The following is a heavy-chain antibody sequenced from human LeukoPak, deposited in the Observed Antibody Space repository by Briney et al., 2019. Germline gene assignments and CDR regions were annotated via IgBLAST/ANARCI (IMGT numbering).Heavy chain of an antibody. V-gene: IGHV4-4*02. J-gene: IGHJ4*02. Sequence: SGTLSLTCAVSGGSISSNNWWGWVRQPPGKGLEWIGEIYHSGSPNYNPSLKSRVTISVDKSRNHFSLNLSSVTAADTAVYYCARVNINNWHSCDYWGQGTLVIVSS. CDR2: IYHSGSP. CDR1: GGSISSNNW. D-gene: IGHD1-1*01. CDR3: ARVNINNWHSCDY.